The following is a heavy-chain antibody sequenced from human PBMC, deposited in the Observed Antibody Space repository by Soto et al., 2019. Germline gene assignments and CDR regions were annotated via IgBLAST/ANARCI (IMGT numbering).Heavy chain of an antibody. Sequence: QVQLQQWGAGLLKPSETLSLTCAVYCGSFSGYYWSWIRQPPGKGLEWIGRINHSGSTNYNPSLKSRVTISVDTSKNQFSLKLSSVTAADTAVYYCAIKPRRYCSGGSCYTGFDYWGQGTLVTVSS. CDR2: INHSGST. D-gene: IGHD2-15*01. CDR3: AIKPRRYCSGGSCYTGFDY. CDR1: CGSFSGYY. J-gene: IGHJ4*02. V-gene: IGHV4-34*01.